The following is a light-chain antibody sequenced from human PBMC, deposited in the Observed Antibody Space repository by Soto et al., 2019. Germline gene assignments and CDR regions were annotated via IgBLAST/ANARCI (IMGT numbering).Light chain of an antibody. CDR2: KAS. CDR1: QSISAW. J-gene: IGKJ2*01. Sequence: DIQMTQSPSTLSASVEDRVTITCRASQSISAWLAWYQQKPGKAPKVLVYKASTLETGVPSRFSGSGSGTEFTLTISSLQPDDFATYYCHQYHKFPYTFGQGTKLEIK. V-gene: IGKV1-5*03. CDR3: HQYHKFPYT.